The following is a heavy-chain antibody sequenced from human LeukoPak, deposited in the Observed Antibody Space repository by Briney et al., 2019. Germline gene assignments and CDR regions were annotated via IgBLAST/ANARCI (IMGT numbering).Heavy chain of an antibody. CDR1: GFTVSSNY. CDR3: AKDLGGYDYFDY. Sequence: GGSLRLSCAASGFTVSSNYMSWVRQAPGKGLEWVANIKQDGSEKYYVDSVKGRFTISRDNAKNSLYLQMNSLRAEDTAVYYCAKDLGGYDYFDYWGQGTLVTVSS. V-gene: IGHV3-7*01. CDR2: IKQDGSEK. J-gene: IGHJ4*02. D-gene: IGHD5-12*01.